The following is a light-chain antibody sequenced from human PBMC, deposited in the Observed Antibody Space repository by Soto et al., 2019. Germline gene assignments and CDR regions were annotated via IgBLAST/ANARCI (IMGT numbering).Light chain of an antibody. CDR3: QQYYSYPLVT. V-gene: IGKV1-8*01. CDR2: AAS. Sequence: AIRMTQSPSSLSASTGDRVTITCRGSQGISSYLAWYQQKPGKAPKLLIYAASTLQSGLPSRFSGSGSGTDFTLTISCLQSEDFATYYCQQYYSYPLVTFGPGTKVDIK. CDR1: QGISSY. J-gene: IGKJ3*01.